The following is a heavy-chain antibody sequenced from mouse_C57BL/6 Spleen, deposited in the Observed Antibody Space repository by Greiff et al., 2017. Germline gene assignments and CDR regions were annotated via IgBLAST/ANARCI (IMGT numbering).Heavy chain of an antibody. Sequence: VQLKESGAELVRPGASVKLSCTASGFTFKNTYMPWVKQRPEQGLEWIGRIDPAIGNTKYAQKFQGKATITTDTSSNTTYLQLSSLTSEDTAICYCAYDDSNCDLDDWGQGTTVTVSS. J-gene: IGHJ4*01. CDR2: IDPAIGNT. V-gene: IGHV14-3*01. CDR1: GFTFKNTY. D-gene: IGHD2-5*01. CDR3: AYDDSNCDLDD.